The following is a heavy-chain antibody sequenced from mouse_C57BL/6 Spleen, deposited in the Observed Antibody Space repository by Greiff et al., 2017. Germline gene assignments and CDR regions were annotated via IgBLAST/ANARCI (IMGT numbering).Heavy chain of an antibody. CDR3: ATYLLNYDAMDY. Sequence: EVKVEESGPGLVKPSQSLSLTCSVTGYSITSGYYWNWIRQFPGNKLEWMGYISYDGSNNYNPSLKNRISITRDTSKNQFFLKLNSVTTEDTATYYCATYLLNYDAMDYWGQGTSVTVSS. J-gene: IGHJ4*01. CDR2: ISYDGSN. CDR1: GYSITSGYY. V-gene: IGHV3-6*01. D-gene: IGHD2-1*01.